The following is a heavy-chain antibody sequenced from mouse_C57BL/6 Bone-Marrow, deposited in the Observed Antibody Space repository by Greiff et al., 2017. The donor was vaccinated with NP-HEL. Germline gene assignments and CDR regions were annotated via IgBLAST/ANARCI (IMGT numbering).Heavy chain of an antibody. CDR1: GYTFTSYG. CDR3: ARYNGNYLYYFDY. J-gene: IGHJ2*01. Sequence: VHVKQSGAELARPGASVKLSCKASGYTFTSYGISWVKQRTGQGLEWIGEIYPRSGNTYYNEKFKGKATLTADKSSSTAYMELRSLTSEDSAVYFCARYNGNYLYYFDYWGQGTTLTVSS. V-gene: IGHV1-81*01. D-gene: IGHD2-1*01. CDR2: IYPRSGNT.